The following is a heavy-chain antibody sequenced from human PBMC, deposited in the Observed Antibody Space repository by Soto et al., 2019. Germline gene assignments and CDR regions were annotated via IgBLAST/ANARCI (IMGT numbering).Heavy chain of an antibody. V-gene: IGHV4-59*08. D-gene: IGHD4-4*01. CDR2: IYYSGST. CDR3: ARNLYSTAWYYFDY. Sequence: SETLSLTCTVSGGSISSYYWSWIRQPPGKGLEWIGYIYYSGSTNYNPSLKSRVTISVDTSKNQFSLKLSSVTAADTAVYYCARNLYSTAWYYFDYWGQGTLVTVSS. CDR1: GGSISSYY. J-gene: IGHJ4*02.